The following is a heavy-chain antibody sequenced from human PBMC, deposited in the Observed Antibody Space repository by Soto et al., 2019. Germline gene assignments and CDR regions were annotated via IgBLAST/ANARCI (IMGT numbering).Heavy chain of an antibody. V-gene: IGHV4-59*01. CDR2: IYYSGST. J-gene: IGHJ4*02. D-gene: IGHD5-12*01. CDR3: AREQRSGYDYPWDYFDY. CDR1: GGPISSYY. Sequence: SETLSLTCTVSGGPISSYYWSWIRQPPGKGLEWIGYIYYSGSTNYNPSLKSRVTISVDTSKNQFSLKLSSVTAADTAVCYCAREQRSGYDYPWDYFDYWGQGTLVTVSS.